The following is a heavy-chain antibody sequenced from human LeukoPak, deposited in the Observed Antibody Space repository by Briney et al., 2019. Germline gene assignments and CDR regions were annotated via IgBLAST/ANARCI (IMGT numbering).Heavy chain of an antibody. J-gene: IGHJ4*02. V-gene: IGHV3-23*01. D-gene: IGHD6-13*01. Sequence: GGSLRFSCAASGFTFSSYAMSWVRQAPGKGLEWVSAISGSGGSTYYADSVKGRFTISRDNSKNTLYLQMNSLRAEDTAVYYCAKSSYSSSWNSYFDYWGQGTLVTVSS. CDR2: ISGSGGST. CDR1: GFTFSSYA. CDR3: AKSSYSSSWNSYFDY.